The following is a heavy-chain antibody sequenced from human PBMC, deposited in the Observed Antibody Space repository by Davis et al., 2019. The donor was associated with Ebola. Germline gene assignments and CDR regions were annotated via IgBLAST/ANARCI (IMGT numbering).Heavy chain of an antibody. CDR1: GFTFSSYW. Sequence: GESLKISCAASGFTFSSYWMSWVRQAPGKGLEWVSAISGSGGSTYYADSVKGRFTISRDNSKNTLYLQMNSLRAEDTAVYYCAKDHDSSGYYDYLGYFQHWGQGTLVTVSS. CDR3: AKDHDSSGYYDYLGYFQH. J-gene: IGHJ1*01. CDR2: ISGSGGST. D-gene: IGHD3-22*01. V-gene: IGHV3-23*01.